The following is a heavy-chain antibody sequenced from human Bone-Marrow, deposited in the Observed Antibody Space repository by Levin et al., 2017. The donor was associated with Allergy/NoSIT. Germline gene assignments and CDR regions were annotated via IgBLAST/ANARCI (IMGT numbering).Heavy chain of an antibody. Sequence: SQTLSLPCTVSGGSISSFYCNWIRQSAGKGLEWIGRIYTSGTTNYNPSLKSRVTMSVDTSKNQFSLKLSPVTAADTAVYYCARDRGFCSDTTCSLDYWGQGTLVTVSS. D-gene: IGHD2-2*03. CDR1: GGSISSFY. J-gene: IGHJ4*02. V-gene: IGHV4-4*07. CDR3: ARDRGFCSDTTCSLDY. CDR2: IYTSGTT.